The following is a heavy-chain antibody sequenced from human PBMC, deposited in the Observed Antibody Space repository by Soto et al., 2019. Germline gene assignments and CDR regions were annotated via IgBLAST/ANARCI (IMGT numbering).Heavy chain of an antibody. J-gene: IGHJ6*02. CDR3: ARIMVRGVIAYGMDV. Sequence: GASVKVSCKASRGTFSSYAISWVRQAPGQGLEWMGGIIPIFGTANYAQKFQGRVTITADESTSTAYMELSSLRSEDTAVYYCARIMVRGVIAYGMDVWGQGTTVTVSS. D-gene: IGHD3-10*01. V-gene: IGHV1-69*13. CDR2: IIPIFGTA. CDR1: RGTFSSYA.